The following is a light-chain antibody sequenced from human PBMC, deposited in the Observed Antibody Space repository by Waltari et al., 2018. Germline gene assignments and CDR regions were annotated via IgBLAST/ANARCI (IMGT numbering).Light chain of an antibody. Sequence: QSALTQPAAVSGSPGQSVTISCTGASSDIWRYDIVSWYQQHPGNAPKLVISDVSKRPSGVSDRFSGSKSGDTASLTISGPQFEDEADYYCCSYAGNYVWVFGGGTRLTVL. J-gene: IGLJ3*02. CDR2: DVS. CDR1: SSDIWRYDI. V-gene: IGLV2-23*02. CDR3: CSYAGNYVWV.